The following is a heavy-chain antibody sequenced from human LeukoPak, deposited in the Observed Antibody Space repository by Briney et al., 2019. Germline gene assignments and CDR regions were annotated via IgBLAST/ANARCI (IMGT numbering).Heavy chain of an antibody. D-gene: IGHD4-17*01. V-gene: IGHV4-59*01. J-gene: IGHJ5*02. CDR3: ARQMTTENWFDP. CDR2: IYYSGST. CDR1: GGSISSYY. Sequence: PSETLSLTCTVFGGSISSYYWSWIRQPPGKGLEWIGYIYYSGSTNYNPSLKSRVTISVDTSKNQFSLKVSSVTAADTAVYYCARQMTTENWFDPWGQGTLVTVSS.